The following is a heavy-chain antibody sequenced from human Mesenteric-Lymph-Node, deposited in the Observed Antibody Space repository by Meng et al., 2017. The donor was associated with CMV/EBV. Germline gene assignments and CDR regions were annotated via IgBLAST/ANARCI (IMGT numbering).Heavy chain of an antibody. CDR3: ASGVGVDP. CDR2: INRSGRT. V-gene: IGHV4-34*01. CDR1: GGSFSDYY. Sequence: TLSLPCAVYGGSFSDYYLSWIRQPPGKGLEWIGEINRSGRTNYSPSLKSRVIISLDTSNNQLSLKLSSVTAADTAMYYCASGVGVDPWGQGTLVTVSS. J-gene: IGHJ5*02.